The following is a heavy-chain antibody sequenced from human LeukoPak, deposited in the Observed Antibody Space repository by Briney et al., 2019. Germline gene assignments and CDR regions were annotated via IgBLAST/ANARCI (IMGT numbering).Heavy chain of an antibody. Sequence: GGSLRLSCAASGFTVSRNYMSWVRQAPGKGLECVSVIYSGGNTYYTDSVKGRFTISRDNSRNTLYLQMNSLRAEDTAVYYCARKTDSGGQGDYWGPGTLVTVSS. CDR1: GFTVSRNY. D-gene: IGHD3-22*01. CDR3: ARKTDSGGQGDY. J-gene: IGHJ4*02. CDR2: IYSGGNT. V-gene: IGHV3-66*01.